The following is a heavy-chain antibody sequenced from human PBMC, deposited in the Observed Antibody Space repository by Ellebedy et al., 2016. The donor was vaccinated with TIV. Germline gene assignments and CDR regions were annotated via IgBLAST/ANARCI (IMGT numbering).Heavy chain of an antibody. Sequence: PGGSLRLSCAASGFIFSSYPIHWVRLAPGKGLEWVTLISYDGTTKYNADSVRGRFTISRDISKNTVYLQMNNLRGDDTALYYCATSAVGHSHGYYFDYWGQGTLVTVSA. D-gene: IGHD3-22*01. V-gene: IGHV3-30-3*01. J-gene: IGHJ4*02. CDR3: ATSAVGHSHGYYFDY. CDR2: ISYDGTTK. CDR1: GFIFSSYP.